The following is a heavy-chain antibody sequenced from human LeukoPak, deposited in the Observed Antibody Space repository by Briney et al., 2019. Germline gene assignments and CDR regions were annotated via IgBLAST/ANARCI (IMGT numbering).Heavy chain of an antibody. V-gene: IGHV1-69*05. J-gene: IGHJ4*02. Sequence: SVRVSCKASGYTFTSYGISWVRQAPGQGLEWMGNIVPVFGTPIYAQKFQGRVTITTDESRTTAYMELSSLRSEDTALYYCASRYTTSRHFDWDVDYWGQGTLLTVSS. D-gene: IGHD3-9*01. CDR3: ASRYTTSRHFDWDVDY. CDR1: GYTFTSYG. CDR2: IVPVFGTP.